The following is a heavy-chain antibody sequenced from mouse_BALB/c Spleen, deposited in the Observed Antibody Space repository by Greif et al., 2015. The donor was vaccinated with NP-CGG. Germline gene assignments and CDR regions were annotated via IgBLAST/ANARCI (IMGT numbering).Heavy chain of an antibody. V-gene: IGHV1-7*01. Sequence: VKVVESGAELAKPGASVKMSCKAFGYTFTSYWMHWVKQRPGQGLEWIGYINPSTGYTEYNQKFKDKATLTADKSSSTAYMQLSSLTSEDSAVYYCARKGLTGAFDYWGQGTTLTVSS. D-gene: IGHD4-1*01. CDR1: GYTFTSYW. CDR2: INPSTGYT. CDR3: ARKGLTGAFDY. J-gene: IGHJ2*01.